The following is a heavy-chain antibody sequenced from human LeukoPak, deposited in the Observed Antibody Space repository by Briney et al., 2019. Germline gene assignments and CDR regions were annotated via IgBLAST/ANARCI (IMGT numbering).Heavy chain of an antibody. Sequence: GGSLRLSCAASGFTFSAYGMHWVRQAPGKGLEWVAVIWYDGSNKYYADSVRGRFTISRDSSKNTLYLQMNSLRAEDTAVYYCAKGRGQVVITSLVYWGQGTLVTVSS. CDR1: GFTFSAYG. CDR3: AKGRGQVVITSLVY. J-gene: IGHJ4*02. V-gene: IGHV3-33*06. CDR2: IWYDGSNK. D-gene: IGHD3-22*01.